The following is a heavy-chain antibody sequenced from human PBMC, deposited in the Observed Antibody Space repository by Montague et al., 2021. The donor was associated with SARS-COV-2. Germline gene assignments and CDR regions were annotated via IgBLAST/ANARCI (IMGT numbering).Heavy chain of an antibody. CDR3: ARISAWYSSGWSAFDY. J-gene: IGHJ4*02. CDR2: IDWDDDK. D-gene: IGHD6-19*01. V-gene: IGHV2-70*01. Sequence: PALVKPTQTLTLTCTFSGFPLSTSGMCVSWIRQPPGKALEWLALIDWDDDKYYSTSLKTRLTISKDTSKNQVVLTMTNMDPVDTATYYCARISAWYSSGWSAFDYGGQGTLVTVSS. CDR1: GFPLSTSGMC.